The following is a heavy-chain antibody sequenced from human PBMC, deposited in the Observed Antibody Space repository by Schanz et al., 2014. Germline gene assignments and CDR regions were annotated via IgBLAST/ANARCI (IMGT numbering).Heavy chain of an antibody. CDR3: ARPLGPNYYYYGLDV. J-gene: IGHJ6*02. CDR2: IDADGNST. V-gene: IGHV3-74*02. Sequence: VQLVESGGGVVQRGGSLRLSCAASGFTFSNYWIHWVRQAPGKGLVWVSRIDADGNSTSYADSVKGRFTISRDNAKNTLYLQMNSLRAEDTAVYYCARPLGPNYYYYGLDVWGQGTTVTVSS. CDR1: GFTFSNYW.